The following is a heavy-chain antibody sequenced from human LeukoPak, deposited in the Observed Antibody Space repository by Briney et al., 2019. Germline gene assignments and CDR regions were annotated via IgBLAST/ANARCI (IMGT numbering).Heavy chain of an antibody. V-gene: IGHV1-46*01. D-gene: IGHD3-10*01. Sequence: ASVKVSCKGSGYTFTSYYMHWVRQAPGQGLEWMGIINPSGGSTSYAQKFQGRVTMTRDMSTSTVYMELSSLRSEDTAVYYCARDYYGSGSYRPSAFDIWGQGTMVTVSS. CDR3: ARDYYGSGSYRPSAFDI. CDR1: GYTFTSYY. J-gene: IGHJ3*02. CDR2: INPSGGST.